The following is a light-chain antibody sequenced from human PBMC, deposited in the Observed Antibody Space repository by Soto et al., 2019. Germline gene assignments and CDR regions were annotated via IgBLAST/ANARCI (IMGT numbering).Light chain of an antibody. CDR3: QQYNNWPGT. J-gene: IGKJ4*01. Sequence: EIVMTQSPATLSVSPGERATLSCRASQSVSSNLAWYQQNPGQAPRLLIYGASTRATGIPARFSGSGSGTEFTLTISSLQSEDFAVYYCQQYNNWPGTFGGGTKV. CDR2: GAS. V-gene: IGKV3-15*01. CDR1: QSVSSN.